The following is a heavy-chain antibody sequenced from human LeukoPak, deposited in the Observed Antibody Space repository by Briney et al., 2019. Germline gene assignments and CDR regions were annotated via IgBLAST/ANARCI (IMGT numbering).Heavy chain of an antibody. Sequence: SETLSLTCAVYGGSFSGYCWSWIRQPPGKGLEWIGEVNHSGSTNYNPSLKSRVTISVDTSKNQFSLKLSSVTAADTAVYYCAAARPRYCSSTSCYVQFWFDPWGQGTLVTVSS. CDR1: GGSFSGYC. J-gene: IGHJ5*02. CDR2: VNHSGST. D-gene: IGHD2-2*01. CDR3: AAARPRYCSSTSCYVQFWFDP. V-gene: IGHV4-34*01.